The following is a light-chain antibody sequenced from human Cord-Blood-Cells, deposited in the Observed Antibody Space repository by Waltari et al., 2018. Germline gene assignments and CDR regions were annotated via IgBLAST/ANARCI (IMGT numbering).Light chain of an antibody. Sequence: DIVMTQSPDSLAVSLGERATINCKSSQSVLYSSNNKNYLAWYQQKPGQPPKLLIYWAPTRESGVPDRVSDSGSGTDLSLTISSLQAEDVAADYCQQYYSTPWTFGQGAKVEIK. J-gene: IGKJ1*01. CDR2: WAP. CDR1: QSVLYSSNNKNY. V-gene: IGKV4-1*01. CDR3: QQYYSTPWT.